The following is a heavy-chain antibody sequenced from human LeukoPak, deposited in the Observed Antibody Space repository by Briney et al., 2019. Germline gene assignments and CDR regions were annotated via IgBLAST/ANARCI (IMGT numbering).Heavy chain of an antibody. V-gene: IGHV4-34*01. J-gene: IGHJ4*02. CDR2: INHRGST. Sequence: SETLSLTCAVYGGSFRGYYWSWIRPPPGKGLELIGEINHRGSTNYHPSLKNRVTISVDTSKKQFSLKLSSVTAADTAVYYCARRGADIVVVVAAKGDYYFDYWGQGTLVTVSS. D-gene: IGHD2-15*01. CDR3: ARRGADIVVVVAAKGDYYFDY. CDR1: GGSFRGYY.